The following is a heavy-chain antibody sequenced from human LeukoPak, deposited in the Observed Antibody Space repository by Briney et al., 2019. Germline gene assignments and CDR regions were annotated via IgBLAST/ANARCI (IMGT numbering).Heavy chain of an antibody. CDR2: ISSGTGSST. J-gene: IGHJ4*02. V-gene: IGHV3-23*01. CDR1: GFTFSTYA. CDR3: ARRAGAYSHPYDY. Sequence: GGSLRLSCAASGFTFSTYAMGWVRQAPGTGLEWVSAISSGTGSSTYYSDSVKGRFTISRDNSKNTLYLQMNSLRAEDTAVYYCARRAGAYSHPYDYWGQGTLVTVSS. D-gene: IGHD4/OR15-4a*01.